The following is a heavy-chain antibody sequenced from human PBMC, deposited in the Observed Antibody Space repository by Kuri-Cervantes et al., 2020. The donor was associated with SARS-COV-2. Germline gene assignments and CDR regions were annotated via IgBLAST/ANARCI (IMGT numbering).Heavy chain of an antibody. Sequence: GESLKISCAASGFTFSSYAMSWVRQAPGKGLEWVSAISGSGGSTYYADSVKGRLTISRDNSKNTLYLQMNSLRAEDTAVYYCARAENYSNHRYYYYYGMDVWGQGTTVTVSS. D-gene: IGHD4-11*01. CDR3: ARAENYSNHRYYYYYGMDV. J-gene: IGHJ6*02. V-gene: IGHV3-23*01. CDR2: ISGSGGST. CDR1: GFTFSSYA.